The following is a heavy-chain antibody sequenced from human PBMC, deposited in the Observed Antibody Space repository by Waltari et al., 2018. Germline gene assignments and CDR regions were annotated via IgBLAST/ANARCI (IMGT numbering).Heavy chain of an antibody. J-gene: IGHJ4*02. V-gene: IGHV4-34*01. Sequence: QVQLQQWGAGLLKPSETLSLTCAVYGGSFRGYYWSWIRQPPGKGLDWIGEINHRGRTNYNPSLKSRVTISVDTSKNQCALKLSSVTAADTAVYYCASFSSWSFDYWGQGTLVTVSS. D-gene: IGHD6-13*01. CDR2: INHRGRT. CDR3: ASFSSWSFDY. CDR1: GGSFRGYY.